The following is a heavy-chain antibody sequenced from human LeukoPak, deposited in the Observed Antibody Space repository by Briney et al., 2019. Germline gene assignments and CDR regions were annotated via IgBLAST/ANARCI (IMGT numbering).Heavy chain of an antibody. CDR3: AKMVREFYTISYYFDY. CDR1: GFTFSSYT. Sequence: PGRSLRLSCAASGFTFSSYTMSWVRQAPGKGLEWVSVIYSGGSTYYADSVKGRFTISRDNSKNTLYLQMNSLRAEDTAVYYCAKMVREFYTISYYFDYWGQGTLVTVSS. CDR2: IYSGGST. V-gene: IGHV3-23*03. J-gene: IGHJ4*02. D-gene: IGHD2-8*01.